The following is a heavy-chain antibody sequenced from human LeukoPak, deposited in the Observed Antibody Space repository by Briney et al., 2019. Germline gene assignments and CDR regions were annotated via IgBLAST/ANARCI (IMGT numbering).Heavy chain of an antibody. CDR3: AREVGATGYYYYMDV. CDR2: IYYSGST. D-gene: IGHD1-26*01. J-gene: IGHJ6*03. CDR1: GGSISSSSYY. Sequence: SETLSLTCTVSGGSISSSSYYWGWIRQPPGKGLEWIGSIYYSGSTYYNPSLKSRVTISVDTSKNQFSLKLSSVTAADTAVYYCAREVGATGYYYYMDVWAKGPRSPSP. V-gene: IGHV4-39*07.